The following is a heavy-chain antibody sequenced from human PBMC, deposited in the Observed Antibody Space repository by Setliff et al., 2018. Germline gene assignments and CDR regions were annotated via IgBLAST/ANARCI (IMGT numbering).Heavy chain of an antibody. CDR2: IIPIFGTA. CDR3: ARDEAYGTDV. Sequence: ASVKVSCNASGGTFSSYAISWVRQAPGQGLEWMGGIIPIFGTANYAQKFQGRVTITTDESTSTAYMELSSLRSEDTAVYYCARDEAYGTDVWGQGTTVTVSS. J-gene: IGHJ6*02. V-gene: IGHV1-69*05. CDR1: GGTFSSYA.